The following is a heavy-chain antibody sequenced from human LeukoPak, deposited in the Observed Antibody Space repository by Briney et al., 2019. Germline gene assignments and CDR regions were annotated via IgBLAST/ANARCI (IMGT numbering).Heavy chain of an antibody. CDR1: GFTFSSYG. J-gene: IGHJ4*02. CDR2: IWYDGSNK. D-gene: IGHD3-9*01. CDR3: ARDYHILTGYSDFDY. V-gene: IGHV3-33*01. Sequence: PGGSLRLSCAASGFTFSSYGMHWVRQAPGKGLEWVAVIWYDGSNKYYVDSVKGRFTISRDNSKNTLYLQMNSLRAEDTAVYYCARDYHILTGYSDFDYWGQGTLVTVSS.